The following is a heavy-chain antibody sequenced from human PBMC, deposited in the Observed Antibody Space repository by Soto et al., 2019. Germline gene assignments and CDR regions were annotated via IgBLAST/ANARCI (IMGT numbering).Heavy chain of an antibody. D-gene: IGHD3-9*01. J-gene: IGHJ4*02. CDR3: AKDILTGYKAFDY. V-gene: IGHV3-23*01. CDR2: ISGSGGST. CDR1: GFTLSSYA. Sequence: GGSLRLSCAASGFTLSSYAMHWVRQAPGKGLEWVSSISGSGGSTYYADSVKGRFTISRDTSKNMLYLQMNSLRAEDTAVYYCAKDILTGYKAFDYWGQGTLVTVSS.